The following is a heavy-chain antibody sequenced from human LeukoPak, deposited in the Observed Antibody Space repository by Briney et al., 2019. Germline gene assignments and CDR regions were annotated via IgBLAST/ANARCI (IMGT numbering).Heavy chain of an antibody. CDR3: ASLSRWSVDY. CDR2: ISSSSSYI. CDR1: GFTFNSYT. V-gene: IGHV3-21*01. D-gene: IGHD6-13*01. Sequence: GGSLRLSCAASGFTFNSYTMNWVRQAPGKGLEWVSSISSSSSYIYYADSVKGRFTIFRDNAKNSLYLQMNSLRAEDTAVYYCASLSRWSVDYWGQGTLDTVSS. J-gene: IGHJ4*02.